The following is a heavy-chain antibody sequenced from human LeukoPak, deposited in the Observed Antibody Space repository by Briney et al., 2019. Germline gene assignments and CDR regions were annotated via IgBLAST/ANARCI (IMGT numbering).Heavy chain of an antibody. V-gene: IGHV4-59*12. D-gene: IGHD5-18*01. CDR3: ARKRSGYSYGYGVYYYYYMDV. Sequence: ASETLSLTCSVSGGSISRYYWIWIRQPPGKGLEWIGYIHYSGSTNYNPSLKSRLIISVDTSRNQFSLRVNSVTAADTAVYYCARKRSGYSYGYGVYYYYYMDVWGKGTTVTVSS. CDR1: GGSISRYY. J-gene: IGHJ6*03. CDR2: IHYSGST.